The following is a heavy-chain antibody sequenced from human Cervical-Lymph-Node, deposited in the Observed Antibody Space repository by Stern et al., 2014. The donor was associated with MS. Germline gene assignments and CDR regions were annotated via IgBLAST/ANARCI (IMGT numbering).Heavy chain of an antibody. J-gene: IGHJ4*02. D-gene: IGHD2-15*01. CDR1: GYNFIDYY. Sequence: QAQLEESGAALRKPGASVEVSCEASGYNFIDYYIHWVRQAPGQGLEWVGWINPHTGDTRYAQKFLGRVAMTRDTSINTAYLELNSLTSDDTAFYYCTRGRGTLLYLHWGQGTLITVSS. CDR3: TRGRGTLLYLH. V-gene: IGHV1-2*02. CDR2: INPHTGDT.